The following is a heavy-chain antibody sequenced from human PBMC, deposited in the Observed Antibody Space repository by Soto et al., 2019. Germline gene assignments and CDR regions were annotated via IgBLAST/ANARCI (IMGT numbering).Heavy chain of an antibody. CDR3: ARRGIAAAGTFDY. J-gene: IGHJ4*02. CDR2: IYHSGST. Sequence: QVQLQESGPGLVKPSETLSLTCSVSGGSISSYYWNWIRQPPGKGLEWIGYIYHSGSTNYNPSLKRRVTISVDTSKNEFSLKLSSVTAADTAVYYCARRGIAAAGTFDYWGQGTLVTVSS. D-gene: IGHD6-13*01. CDR1: GGSISSYY. V-gene: IGHV4-59*01.